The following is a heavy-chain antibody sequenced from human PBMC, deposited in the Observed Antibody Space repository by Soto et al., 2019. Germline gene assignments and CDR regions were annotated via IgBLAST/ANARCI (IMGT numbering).Heavy chain of an antibody. Sequence: PSETLSLTCTVSGGSISSYYWNWIRQPPGKGLEWIGFIYYSGSTDYNPSLKSRVTMSLDTSKRQVSLKLSSVTAADTAVYYCASSWKVAGSFDHWGQGTLVTVSS. V-gene: IGHV4-59*01. CDR1: GGSISSYY. D-gene: IGHD6-19*01. CDR2: IYYSGST. CDR3: ASSWKVAGSFDH. J-gene: IGHJ4*02.